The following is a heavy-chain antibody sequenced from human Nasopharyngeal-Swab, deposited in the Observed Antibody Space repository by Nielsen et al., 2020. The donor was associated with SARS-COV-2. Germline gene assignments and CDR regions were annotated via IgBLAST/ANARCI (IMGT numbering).Heavy chain of an antibody. CDR1: GFTFIRYA. Sequence: GESLKISCASSGFTFIRYALHWVRQAPGKGLEWVAVISFAGTNKYYTDSVKGRFTISRDDSKNTLYLLMDNLRPDDTAVYYCARDPTVTTFNWLDPWGQGTLVTVSS. CDR2: ISFAGTNK. V-gene: IGHV3-30*04. J-gene: IGHJ5*02. CDR3: ARDPTVTTFNWLDP. D-gene: IGHD4-17*01.